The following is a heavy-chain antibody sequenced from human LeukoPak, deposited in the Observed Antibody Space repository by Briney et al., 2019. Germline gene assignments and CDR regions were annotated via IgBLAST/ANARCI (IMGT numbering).Heavy chain of an antibody. CDR1: GYSISSGYY. CDR2: IYHSGST. V-gene: IGHV4-38-2*02. J-gene: IGHJ4*02. D-gene: IGHD5-18*01. CDR3: ARDLVSDTAMVDY. Sequence: PSETLSLTCAVSGYSISSGYYWGWIRQPPGKGLEWIGSIYHSGSTYYNPSLKSRVTISVDTSKNQFSLKLSSVTAADTAVYYCARDLVSDTAMVDYWGQGTLVTVSS.